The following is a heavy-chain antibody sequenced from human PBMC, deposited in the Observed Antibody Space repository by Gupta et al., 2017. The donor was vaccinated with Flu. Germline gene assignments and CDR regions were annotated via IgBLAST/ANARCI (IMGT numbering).Heavy chain of an antibody. CDR3: ARGPDSGFDGFNY. V-gene: IGHV4-59*01. Sequence: QVQLQESGPGLVKPSETLSLIRSVSGGTIRADYWRWIRQPPGKGLEWIGYIYYSGTTRYNSSLRSRVTISMDRSKNQFSLKLRSVTSADTAVYYCARGPDSGFDGFNYWGRGTLVTVSS. D-gene: IGHD5-12*01. CDR1: GGTIRADY. CDR2: IYYSGTT. J-gene: IGHJ4*02.